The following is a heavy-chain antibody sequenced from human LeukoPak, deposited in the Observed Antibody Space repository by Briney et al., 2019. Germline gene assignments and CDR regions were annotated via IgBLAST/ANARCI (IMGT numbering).Heavy chain of an antibody. CDR2: FDPEDGET. V-gene: IGHV1-24*01. Sequence: GASVKVSCKVSGYTLTELSMHWVRQAPGKGLEWMGGFDPEDGETIYAQKFQGRVTMTEDTSTDTVYMELSSLRSEDTAVYYCFASVLLWFGELPGYNWFDPWGQGTLVTVSS. CDR1: GYTLTELS. D-gene: IGHD3-10*01. CDR3: FASVLLWFGELPGYNWFDP. J-gene: IGHJ5*02.